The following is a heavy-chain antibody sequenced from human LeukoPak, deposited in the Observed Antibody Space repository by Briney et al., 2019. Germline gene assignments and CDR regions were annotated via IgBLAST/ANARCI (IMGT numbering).Heavy chain of an antibody. Sequence: PGGSLGLSCTTSGFTFRTYWMHWVRQAPGKGLVWVSRINSDGSSTSYADSVKGRFTISRDNAKNTLYLQMNSLRAEDTALYYCTRDQAGAFDIWGQGTMVTVSS. V-gene: IGHV3-74*01. CDR3: TRDQAGAFDI. CDR1: GFTFRTYW. CDR2: INSDGSST. D-gene: IGHD3-10*01. J-gene: IGHJ3*02.